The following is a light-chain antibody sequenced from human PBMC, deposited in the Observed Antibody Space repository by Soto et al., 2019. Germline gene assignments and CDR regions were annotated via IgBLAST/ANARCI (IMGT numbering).Light chain of an antibody. V-gene: IGKV3-20*01. Sequence: EIVLTQSPGTLSLSLGERATLSCRASQSVSSNYLAWYQQKPGQAPRLLIYATSSRATGIPDRFSGSGSGTDFTLTISRLDPEDFAVYYCQQYGNSPRYSFGQGTKLEIK. CDR2: ATS. J-gene: IGKJ2*03. CDR1: QSVSSNY. CDR3: QQYGNSPRYS.